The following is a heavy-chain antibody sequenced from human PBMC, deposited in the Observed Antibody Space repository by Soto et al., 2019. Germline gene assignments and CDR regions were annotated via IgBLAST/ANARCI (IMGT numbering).Heavy chain of an antibody. Sequence: VQLVESGGGVVQPGRSLRLSCAASGFTFSSYAMHWVRQAPGKGLEWVAVISYDGSNKYYADSVKGRFTISRDNSKNTLYLQMNSLRAEDTAVYYCARDPRYYYGSGSYLTAYYFDYWGQGTLVTVSS. D-gene: IGHD3-10*01. J-gene: IGHJ4*02. CDR2: ISYDGSNK. CDR1: GFTFSSYA. CDR3: ARDPRYYYGSGSYLTAYYFDY. V-gene: IGHV3-30-3*01.